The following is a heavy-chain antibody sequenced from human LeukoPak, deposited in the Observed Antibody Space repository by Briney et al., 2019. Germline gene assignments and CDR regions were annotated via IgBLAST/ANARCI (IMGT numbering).Heavy chain of an antibody. Sequence: GGSLRLSCAASGFTFSSYAVSWVRQAPGKGLVWVSGINTDGRRTIYADSVKGRFTISRDNAKNTLYLQMNSLTAEDTAVYYCARDPYNGAYGDNYYYYMDVWGKGTTVTIS. CDR3: ARDPYNGAYGDNYYYYMDV. D-gene: IGHD4-17*01. V-gene: IGHV3-74*01. CDR2: INTDGRRT. CDR1: GFTFSSYA. J-gene: IGHJ6*03.